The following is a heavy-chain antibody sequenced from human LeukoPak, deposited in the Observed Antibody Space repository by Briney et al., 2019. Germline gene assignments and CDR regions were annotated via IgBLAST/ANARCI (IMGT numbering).Heavy chain of an antibody. CDR1: GFTFSSYA. V-gene: IGHV3-23*01. CDR3: AKEPREYCSTTSCPNWIDP. CDR2: ISASGGTT. D-gene: IGHD2-2*01. J-gene: IGHJ5*02. Sequence: PGGSLRLSCAASGFTFSSYAMSWVRQAPGKGLEWVSSISASGGTTYYADSVKGRFTISRDNSKNTLYLQMSSLRVEDTAVYYCAKEPREYCSTTSCPNWIDPWGQGTLVTVSS.